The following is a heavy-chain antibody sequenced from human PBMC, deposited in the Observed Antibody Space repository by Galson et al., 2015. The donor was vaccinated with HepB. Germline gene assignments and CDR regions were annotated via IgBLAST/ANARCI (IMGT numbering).Heavy chain of an antibody. CDR2: KRGKAHSYTT. CDR1: GFTFGDYA. CDR3: TRGRHGVGFDL. J-gene: IGHJ3*01. Sequence: SLRLSCAASGFTFGDYAMSWVRQAPGKGLEWISRKRGKAHSYTTEYAASVKGRFAISRDDSKSSSYLQMNSLKPEDTAVYYCTRGRHGVGFDLWGQGTLVTVSS. D-gene: IGHD3-3*01. V-gene: IGHV3-72*01.